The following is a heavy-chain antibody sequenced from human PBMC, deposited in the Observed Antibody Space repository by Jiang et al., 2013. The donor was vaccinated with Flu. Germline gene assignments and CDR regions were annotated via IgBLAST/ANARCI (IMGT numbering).Heavy chain of an antibody. D-gene: IGHD2-21*02. CDR3: ATPPLYCGGDCYSPPSEAFDI. CDR2: IYYSGST. J-gene: IGHJ3*02. Sequence: LLKPSETLSLTCTVSGGSISSSSYYWGWIRQPPGKGLEWIGSIYYSGSTYYNPSLKSRVTISVDTSKNQFSLKLSSVTAADTAVYYCATPPLYCGGDCYSPPSEAFDIWGQGTMVTVSS. V-gene: IGHV4-39*01. CDR1: GGSISSSSYY.